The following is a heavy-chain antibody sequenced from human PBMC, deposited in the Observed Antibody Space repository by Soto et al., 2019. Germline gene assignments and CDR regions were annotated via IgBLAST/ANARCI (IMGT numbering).Heavy chain of an antibody. V-gene: IGHV1-3*04. CDR3: ARRYKSAGWFDP. Sequence: QVQLVQSGAEVKKPGASVRVSCQASGYSFNTYAIHWVRQAPGQGLEWMGWINTANGNTEYSQKFQGRVTFTRDTSATTAYMDLSSLRSEYTATYYCARRYKSAGWFDPWGQGTLVTVSS. J-gene: IGHJ5*02. CDR2: INTANGNT. D-gene: IGHD1-1*01. CDR1: GYSFNTYA.